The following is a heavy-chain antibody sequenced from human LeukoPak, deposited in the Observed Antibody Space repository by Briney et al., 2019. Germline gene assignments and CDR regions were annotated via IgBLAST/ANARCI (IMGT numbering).Heavy chain of an antibody. CDR1: GFTFSAYA. V-gene: IGHV3-23*01. CDR2: ISGSGGSA. CDR3: ASPGTAMVTYYFDY. Sequence: GGSLRLSCAASGFTFSAYAMTWVRQAPGKGLEWVSTISGSGGSAYYAASVKGRFAISRDNSKNTLYLQMSSLRAEDTAVYYCASPGTAMVTYYFDYWGQGTLVTVSS. J-gene: IGHJ4*02. D-gene: IGHD5-18*01.